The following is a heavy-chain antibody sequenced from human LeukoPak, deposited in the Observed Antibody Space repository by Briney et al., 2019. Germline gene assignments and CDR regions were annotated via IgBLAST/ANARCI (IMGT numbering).Heavy chain of an antibody. CDR3: AKFGSDWYYGASDI. V-gene: IGHV3-23*01. CDR1: GFTFSSYA. D-gene: IGHD6-19*01. J-gene: IGHJ3*02. CDR2: ISSSGGST. Sequence: GESLRLSCAASGFTFSSYAMSWVRQAPGKGLEWVSGISSSGGSTYYADSVKGRFTISRDNSKNTLFLQMNSLRAEDTAVYYCAKFGSDWYYGASDIWGQGTMVTISS.